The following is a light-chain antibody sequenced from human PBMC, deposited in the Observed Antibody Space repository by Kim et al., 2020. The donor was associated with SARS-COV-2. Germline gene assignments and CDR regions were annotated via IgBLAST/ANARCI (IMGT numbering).Light chain of an antibody. J-gene: IGKJ2*01. CDR3: QQYNNWPPYT. CDR2: GAS. CDR1: QSVSSN. V-gene: IGKV3-15*01. Sequence: VPPRETATLACRASQSVSSNLAWYQQKPGQAPGLLIYGASTRATGIPARFSGSGSGTEFTLTISSLQSEDFAVYYCQQYNNWPPYTFGQGTKLEI.